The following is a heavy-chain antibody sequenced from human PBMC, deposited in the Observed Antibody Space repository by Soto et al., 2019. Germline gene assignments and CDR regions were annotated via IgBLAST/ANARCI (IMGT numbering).Heavy chain of an antibody. CDR1: GFTITNTW. V-gene: IGHV3-15*01. D-gene: IGHD3-9*01. J-gene: IGHJ4*02. Sequence: EVQLVESGGGLVKPGGSLRLSCEVSGFTITNTWMSWVRQAPGKGLEWVGRSMSKNDGGTTDYGAPVKGRFTISRADSKNTLYLQMNSLKLEDTAVYYCTTEKDDDRLPGYPWEIPRFWGRGTLVSVSS. CDR2: SMSKNDGGTT. CDR3: TTEKDDDRLPGYPWEIPRF.